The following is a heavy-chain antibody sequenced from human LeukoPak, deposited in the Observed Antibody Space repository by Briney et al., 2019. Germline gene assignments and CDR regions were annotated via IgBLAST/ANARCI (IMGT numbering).Heavy chain of an antibody. J-gene: IGHJ5*02. D-gene: IGHD3-10*01. CDR3: ASWNFGNWFDP. CDR2: ISSSSSTM. V-gene: IGHV3-48*01. CDR1: GFTFSSSA. Sequence: GGSLRLSCAASGFTFSSSAMNWVRRAPGKGLEWVSYISSSSSTMYYADSVKSRFTISRDNAKNSLYLQMNSLRAEDTAVYYCASWNFGNWFDPWGQGTLVTVSS.